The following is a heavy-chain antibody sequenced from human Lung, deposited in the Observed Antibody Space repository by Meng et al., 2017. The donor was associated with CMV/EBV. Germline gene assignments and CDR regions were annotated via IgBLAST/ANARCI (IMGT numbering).Heavy chain of an antibody. V-gene: IGHV3-23*01. CDR2: ISSTGYTT. CDR1: GCTFSTYD. CDR3: AKDPSLTYYHGTGEWD. J-gene: IGHJ4*02. D-gene: IGHD3-10*01. Sequence: SGCTFSTYDKTWVRQAPGKGLVWFSVISSTGYTTYYAESVKGRFTTSRDNSKNTLYLQMNSLRDDDTAVYYCAKDPSLTYYHGTGEWDWGQGTLVTVSS.